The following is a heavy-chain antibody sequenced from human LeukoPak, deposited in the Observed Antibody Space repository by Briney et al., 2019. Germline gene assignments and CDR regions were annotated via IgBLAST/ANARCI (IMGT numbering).Heavy chain of an antibody. CDR1: GYTFTGYG. J-gene: IGHJ5*02. Sequence: VASVKVSCKASGYTFTGYGINWVRQAPGQGLEWMGWISADNGFTASAQNLQGRVTMTTDTSTNTAYMELRSLRSDDTAVYYCANLAGVVAGLDPWGQGTLVTVSS. V-gene: IGHV1-18*01. CDR2: ISADNGFT. D-gene: IGHD6-19*01. CDR3: ANLAGVVAGLDP.